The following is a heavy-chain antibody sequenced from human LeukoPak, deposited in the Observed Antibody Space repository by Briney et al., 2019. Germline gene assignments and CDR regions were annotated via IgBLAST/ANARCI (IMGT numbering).Heavy chain of an antibody. Sequence: GGSLRLSCVASGFTFSSYAMSWVRQAPGKGLESVSAISGSGGSTYYADSVKGRFTISRDNSKNTLYLQMNSLRAEDTAVYYCAKQLGLRNRPYYFDYWGQGTLVTVSS. CDR1: GFTFSSYA. CDR2: ISGSGGST. D-gene: IGHD6-13*01. CDR3: AKQLGLRNRPYYFDY. J-gene: IGHJ4*02. V-gene: IGHV3-23*01.